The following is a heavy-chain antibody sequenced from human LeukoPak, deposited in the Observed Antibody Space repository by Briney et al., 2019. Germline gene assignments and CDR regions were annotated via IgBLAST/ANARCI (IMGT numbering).Heavy chain of an antibody. Sequence: SETLSLTCTVSGGSISSSSYYWGWIRQPPEKGLEWIGSIYYSGSTNYNPSLKSRVTMSVDTSKNQFSLKLSPVTAADTAVYYCARLARSERGSYNWFDPWGQGTLVTVSS. V-gene: IGHV4-39*07. CDR3: ARLARSERGSYNWFDP. CDR1: GGSISSSSYY. D-gene: IGHD1-26*01. J-gene: IGHJ5*02. CDR2: IYYSGST.